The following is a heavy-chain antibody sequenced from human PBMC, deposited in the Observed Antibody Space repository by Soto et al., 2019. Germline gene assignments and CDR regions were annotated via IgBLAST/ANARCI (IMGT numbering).Heavy chain of an antibody. CDR1: GFTFSSYS. CDR3: ARDPGKSGYLGYYYGMDV. D-gene: IGHD3-3*01. CDR2: ISSSSSYI. J-gene: IGHJ6*02. V-gene: IGHV3-21*01. Sequence: SLRLSCAASGFTFSSYSMNWVRQAPGKGLEWVSSISSSSSYIYYADSVKGRFTISRDNAKNSLYLQMNSLRAEDTAVYYCARDPGKSGYLGYYYGMDVWGQGTTVTVSS.